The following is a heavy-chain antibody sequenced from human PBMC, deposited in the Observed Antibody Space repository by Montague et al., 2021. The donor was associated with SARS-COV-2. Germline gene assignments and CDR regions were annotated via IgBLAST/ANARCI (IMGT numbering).Heavy chain of an antibody. CDR1: GGSIRSYY. J-gene: IGHJ5*02. V-gene: IGHV4-59*01. CDR2: IYYSGST. D-gene: IGHD6-6*01. CDR3: ARALAARWWFDP. Sequence: SETLSLTCTISGGSIRSYYWNWIRQPPGKGLEWIGYIYYSGSTNYNPSLKSRVNISLDTSNYQFSLNLRSVTAADTAVYYCARALAARWWFDPWGQGTLVTVSS.